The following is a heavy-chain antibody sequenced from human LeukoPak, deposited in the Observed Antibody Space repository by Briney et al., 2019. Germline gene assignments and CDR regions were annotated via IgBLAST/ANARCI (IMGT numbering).Heavy chain of an antibody. CDR1: RFTFSSYA. Sequence: GGSLRLSCAASRFTFSSYAMSWVRRAPGEGLVWVSRINSDGSSTSYADSVKGRFTISRDNAKNTLYLQMNSLTAEDTAVYYCARDPEAFDIWGQGTMVTVSS. J-gene: IGHJ3*02. CDR2: INSDGSST. V-gene: IGHV3-74*01. CDR3: ARDPEAFDI.